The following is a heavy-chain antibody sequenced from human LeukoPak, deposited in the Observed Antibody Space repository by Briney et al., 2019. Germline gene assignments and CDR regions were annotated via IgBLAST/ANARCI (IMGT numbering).Heavy chain of an antibody. V-gene: IGHV3-66*03. Sequence: GGSLRLSCAGSGFSVSNYYMNWVRQAPGKGLEWVSLIRDSGETFYADSVKGRFTISRDNSKNTVYLQMNRLRVEDTAVYFCARDRAVTQVWVEFDSWGQGILVTVSS. CDR3: ARDRAVTQVWVEFDS. J-gene: IGHJ5*01. CDR2: IRDSGET. D-gene: IGHD3-16*01. CDR1: GFSVSNYY.